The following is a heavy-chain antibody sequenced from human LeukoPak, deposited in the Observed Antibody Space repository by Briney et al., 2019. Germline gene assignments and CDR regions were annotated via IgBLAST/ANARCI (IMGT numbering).Heavy chain of an antibody. D-gene: IGHD5-18*01. CDR2: INPSGGST. J-gene: IGHJ4*02. CDR3: ARDRPGIGYSYGSSFDY. V-gene: IGHV1-46*01. CDR1: GYTFTSYY. Sequence: GASVKVSCTASGYTFTSYYMHWVRQAPGQGLEWMGIINPSGGSTSYAQKFQGRVTMTRDTSTSTVYMELSSLRSEDTAVYYCARDRPGIGYSYGSSFDYWGQGTLVTVSS.